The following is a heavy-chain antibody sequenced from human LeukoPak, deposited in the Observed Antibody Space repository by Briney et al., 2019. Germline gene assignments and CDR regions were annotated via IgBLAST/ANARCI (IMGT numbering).Heavy chain of an antibody. CDR1: GASIISYY. CDR2: IYYSGGT. CDR3: ARGRNSFDY. Sequence: SETLSLTCTVSGASIISYYWNWIRQPPGKGLEWIGYIYYSGGTNYNPSLKSRVTMSVDTSNNQFSLKLSSVTAADTALYYCARGRNSFDYWGQGTLVTVSS. V-gene: IGHV4-59*01. J-gene: IGHJ4*02. D-gene: IGHD1-1*01.